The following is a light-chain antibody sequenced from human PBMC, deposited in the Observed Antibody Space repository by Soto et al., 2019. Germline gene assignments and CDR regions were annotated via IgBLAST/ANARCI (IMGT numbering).Light chain of an antibody. CDR1: QGITSW. V-gene: IGKV1-12*01. Sequence: DIQMSQSPSSVSASVGDRVTITCRASQGITSWLAWYQQQPGKAPKLLVYAASSLQRGVPSRFRGSGSGTDFPLTISSLQPEDFATYYCQQGNSFPPTFGGGTKVEI. CDR2: AAS. CDR3: QQGNSFPPT. J-gene: IGKJ4*01.